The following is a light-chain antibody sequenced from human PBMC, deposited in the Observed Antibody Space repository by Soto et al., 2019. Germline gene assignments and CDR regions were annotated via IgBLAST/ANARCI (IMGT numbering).Light chain of an antibody. CDR3: QKYDNAPWT. Sequence: DIQMTQSPSSLSASVGDRVTITCRARQDISSYLAWYQQKPGKVPKLLIYGTSTLQSGVPSRFSGSGSGTDFTLTISSLQPEDAATYYCQKYDNAPWTFGQGTKVEIK. V-gene: IGKV1-27*01. J-gene: IGKJ1*01. CDR1: QDISSY. CDR2: GTS.